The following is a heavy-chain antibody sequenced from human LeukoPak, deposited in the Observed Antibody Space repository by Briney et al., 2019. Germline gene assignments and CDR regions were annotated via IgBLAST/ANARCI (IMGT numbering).Heavy chain of an antibody. V-gene: IGHV4-38-2*02. CDR1: GASISSGYY. CDR3: ARDVIVGATRFDY. J-gene: IGHJ4*02. D-gene: IGHD1-26*01. Sequence: SETLSLTCVVSGASISSGYYWGWIRQPPGKGLEWIGSIYHSGSTYYNPSLKSRVTISVDTSKNQFSLKLSSVTAADTAVYYCARDVIVGATRFDYWGQGTLVTVSS. CDR2: IYHSGST.